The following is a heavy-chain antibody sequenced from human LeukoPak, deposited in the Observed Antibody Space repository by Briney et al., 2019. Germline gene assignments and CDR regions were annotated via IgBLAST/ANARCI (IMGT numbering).Heavy chain of an antibody. CDR1: GFTFNNYA. Sequence: GGSLRLSCAASGFTFNNYAMNWVRQAPGKGLEWVSSIDESGDKTHYADSVKGRFTISRDNFQNTLYLQMNSLRAEDTALYYCAKQWVDCWGQGTLVTVSS. CDR3: AKQWVDC. CDR2: IDESGDKT. D-gene: IGHD1-26*01. J-gene: IGHJ4*02. V-gene: IGHV3-23*01.